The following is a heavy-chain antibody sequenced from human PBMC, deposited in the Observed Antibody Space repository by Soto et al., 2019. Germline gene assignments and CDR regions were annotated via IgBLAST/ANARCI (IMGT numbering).Heavy chain of an antibody. CDR2: IIPIFGTA. V-gene: IGHV1-69*13. J-gene: IGHJ6*02. Sequence: SVKVSCKASGGTFSSYAISWVRQAPGQGFEWMGGIIPIFGTANYAQKFQGRVTITADESTSTAYMELSSLRSEDTAVYYCAREPVLLWFGGRGSGMDVWGQGTTVTVSS. CDR3: AREPVLLWFGGRGSGMDV. D-gene: IGHD3-10*01. CDR1: GGTFSSYA.